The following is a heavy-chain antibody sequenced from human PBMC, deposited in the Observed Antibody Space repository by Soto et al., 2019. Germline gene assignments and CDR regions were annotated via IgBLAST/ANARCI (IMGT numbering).Heavy chain of an antibody. J-gene: IGHJ4*02. D-gene: IGHD3-10*01. CDR2: ISPMFGAA. CDR1: GGTVNTYA. Sequence: QVQLVQSGAEMKKPGSSVKVSCQSSGGTVNTYAMNWVRQDPGQGPEWMGDISPMFGAANYAPKFQGRVTITADESTGTSYMQLSSLTSEDSALYYCAREVQVHTPAFVYWGQGTLVTVSS. V-gene: IGHV1-69*19. CDR3: AREVQVHTPAFVY.